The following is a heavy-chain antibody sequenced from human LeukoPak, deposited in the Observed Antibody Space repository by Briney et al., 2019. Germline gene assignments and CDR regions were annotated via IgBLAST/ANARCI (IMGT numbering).Heavy chain of an antibody. CDR3: ARQSFIAGDNWNYVLNGDDALDI. J-gene: IGHJ3*02. Sequence: ASMKVSCKASGYTFRRYGITWVRQAPGQGLEWMGWLTAYDGNTNFAQNFQARVTMTTDTSTNTAYMELRSLRSDDTAVYYCARQSFIAGDNWNYVLNGDDALDIWGQGIMVTVSS. D-gene: IGHD1-7*01. V-gene: IGHV1-18*01. CDR1: GYTFRRYG. CDR2: LTAYDGNT.